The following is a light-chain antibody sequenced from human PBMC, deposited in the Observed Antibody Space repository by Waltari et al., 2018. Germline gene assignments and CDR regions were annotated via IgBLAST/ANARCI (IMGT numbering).Light chain of an antibody. CDR1: NSNIGRNT. Sequence: QSVLTQPPSASETPGQRVTIPCSGSNSNIGRNTVNSYRQPPGTAPTPHIPKNTQRPSGVPDRFSGSKSGTSASLAISGLQSDDEADYYCAAWDDSLNGPVFGGGTKLTVL. CDR2: KNT. CDR3: AAWDDSLNGPV. J-gene: IGLJ3*02. V-gene: IGLV1-44*01.